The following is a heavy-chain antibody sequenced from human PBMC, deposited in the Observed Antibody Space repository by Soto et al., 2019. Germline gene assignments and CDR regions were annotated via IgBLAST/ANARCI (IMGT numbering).Heavy chain of an antibody. D-gene: IGHD1-26*01. CDR2: INHSGST. J-gene: IGHJ4*02. CDR1: GGSFSGYY. CDR3: ASGKVGADGGYFDY. Sequence: SETLSLTCAVYGGSFSGYYWSWIRQPPGKGLEWIGEINHSGSTNYNPSLKSRVTISVDTSKNQFSLKLSSVTAADTAVYYCASGKVGADGGYFDYWGQGTLVTVSS. V-gene: IGHV4-34*01.